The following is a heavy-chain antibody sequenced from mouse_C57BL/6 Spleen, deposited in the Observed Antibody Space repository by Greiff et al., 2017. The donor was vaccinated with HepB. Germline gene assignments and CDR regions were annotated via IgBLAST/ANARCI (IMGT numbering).Heavy chain of an antibody. CDR2: IDPSDSYT. CDR1: GYTFTSYW. CDR3: ARSTITTVVDFDY. D-gene: IGHD1-1*01. Sequence: QVQLQQPGAELVRPGTSVKLSCKASGYTFTSYWMHWVKQRPGQGLEWIGVIDPSDSYTNYNQKFKGKATLTVDTSSSTAYMQLSSLTSEYSAVYYCARSTITTVVDFDYWGQGTTLTVSS. V-gene: IGHV1-59*01. J-gene: IGHJ2*01.